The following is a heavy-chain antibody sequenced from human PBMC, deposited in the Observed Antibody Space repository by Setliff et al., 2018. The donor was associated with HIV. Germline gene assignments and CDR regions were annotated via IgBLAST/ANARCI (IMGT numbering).Heavy chain of an antibody. CDR1: GGTFSSYA. CDR3: ARDGLLVAGIRFDY. J-gene: IGHJ4*01. CDR2: IIPAFGTA. V-gene: IGHV1-69*05. D-gene: IGHD6-19*01. Sequence: ASVKVSCKTSGGTFSSYAFSWVRQAPGQGLEWMGGIIPAFGTANYAQKFQGRVTITTDESTSTAYMELSGLRSEDTAVYFCARDGLLVAGIRFDYWGQGTLVTVSS.